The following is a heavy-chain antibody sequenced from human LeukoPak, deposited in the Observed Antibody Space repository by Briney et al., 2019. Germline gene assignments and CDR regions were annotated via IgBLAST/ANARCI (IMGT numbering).Heavy chain of an antibody. Sequence: GASLKISCKGSGSTFTSYWIGWVRPMPGKGLEWMGIIYPGDSDTRYSPSFQGQVTISADKSISTAYLQWSSLKASDTAMYYCAIQWGSGGYDFWGQGTLVTVSS. CDR1: GSTFTSYW. V-gene: IGHV5-51*01. J-gene: IGHJ4*02. CDR2: IYPGDSDT. D-gene: IGHD1-26*01. CDR3: AIQWGSGGYDF.